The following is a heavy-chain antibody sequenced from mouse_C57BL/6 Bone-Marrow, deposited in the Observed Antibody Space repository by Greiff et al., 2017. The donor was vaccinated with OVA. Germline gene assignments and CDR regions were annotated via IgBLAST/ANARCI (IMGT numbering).Heavy chain of an antibody. J-gene: IGHJ4*01. Sequence: VQRVESGAELARPGASVKLSCKASGYTFTSYGISWVKQRTGQGLEWIGEIYPRSGNTYYNEKFKGKATLTADKSSSTAYMELRSLTSEDSAVYFCARGDSSGYVRGYAMDYWGQGTSVTVSS. CDR2: IYPRSGNT. CDR1: GYTFTSYG. D-gene: IGHD3-2*02. V-gene: IGHV1-81*01. CDR3: ARGDSSGYVRGYAMDY.